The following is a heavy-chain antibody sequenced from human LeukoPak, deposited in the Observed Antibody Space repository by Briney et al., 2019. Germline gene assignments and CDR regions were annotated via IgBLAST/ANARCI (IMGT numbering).Heavy chain of an antibody. J-gene: IGHJ5*02. CDR1: GGTFSSYA. D-gene: IGHD6-13*01. V-gene: IGHV1-69*06. Sequence: ASVKVSRKASGGTFSSYAISWVRQAPGQGLEWMGGIVPIFGTANYAQKFQGRVTITADKSTSTAYMELSSLRSEDTAVYYCARDHSGAAAGKYWFDPWGQGTLVTVSS. CDR3: ARDHSGAAAGKYWFDP. CDR2: IVPIFGTA.